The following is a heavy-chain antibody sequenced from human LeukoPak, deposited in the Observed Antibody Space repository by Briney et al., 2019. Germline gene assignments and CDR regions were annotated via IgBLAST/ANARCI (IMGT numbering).Heavy chain of an antibody. V-gene: IGHV1-2*02. J-gene: IGHJ5*02. D-gene: IGHD3-3*01. CDR1: GYTFTGYY. CDR2: INPNSGGT. Sequence: ASVKVSCKASGYTFTGYYMHWVRQAPGQGLEWMGWINPNSGGTNYAQKLQGRVTMTTDTSTSTAYMELRSLRSDDTAVYYCARWVFGWVTIFGVVIKRGGNWFDPWGQGTLVTVSS. CDR3: ARWVFGWVTIFGVVIKRGGNWFDP.